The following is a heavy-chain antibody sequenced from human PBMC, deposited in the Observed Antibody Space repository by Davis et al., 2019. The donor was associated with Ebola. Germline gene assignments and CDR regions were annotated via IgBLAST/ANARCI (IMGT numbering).Heavy chain of an antibody. CDR3: ARAPTWSQINYYCFDY. CDR1: GYTFTSYD. CDR2: MNPSSGNT. Sequence: ASVKVSCKASGYTFTSYDINWVRQATGQGLEWMGWMNPSSGNTGYAQKFQGRVTMTRNTSISTAYMELSGLRSDDTAVYYCARAPTWSQINYYCFDYWGQGTLVTVSS. J-gene: IGHJ4*02. D-gene: IGHD3-10*01. V-gene: IGHV1-8*01.